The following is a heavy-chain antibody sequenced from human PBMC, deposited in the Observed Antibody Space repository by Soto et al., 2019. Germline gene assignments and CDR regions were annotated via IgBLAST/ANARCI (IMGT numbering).Heavy chain of an antibody. V-gene: IGHV1-2*04. D-gene: IGHD6-19*01. J-gene: IGHJ5*02. CDR2: INPNSGGT. CDR1: GYTFTGYY. Sequence: GASVKVSCKASGYTFTGYYMHWVRQAPGQGLEWMGWINPNSGGTNYAQKFQGWVTMTRDTSISTAYMELSRLRSDDTAVYYCARDSNPSEYSSGWYVDWFDPWGQGTLVTVS. CDR3: ARDSNPSEYSSGWYVDWFDP.